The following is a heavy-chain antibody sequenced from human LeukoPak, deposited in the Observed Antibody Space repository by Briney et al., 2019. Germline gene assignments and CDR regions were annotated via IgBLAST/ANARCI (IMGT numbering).Heavy chain of an antibody. CDR2: ISGSGGST. CDR1: GFTFSSYA. CDR3: AKDHLGAYIFDY. Sequence: GGSLRLSCAASGFTFSSYAMSWVRQAPGKGLEWVSAISGSGGSTYYAESVKGRFTISRDNSKNTLYLQMNSLRAEDTAVYYCAKDHLGAYIFDYWGQGTLVTVSS. J-gene: IGHJ4*02. D-gene: IGHD4-11*01. V-gene: IGHV3-23*01.